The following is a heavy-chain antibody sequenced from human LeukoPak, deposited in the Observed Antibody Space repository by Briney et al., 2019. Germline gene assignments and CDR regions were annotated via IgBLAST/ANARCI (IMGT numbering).Heavy chain of an antibody. CDR2: INTKSGRT. CDR1: GYSFTDYY. CDR3: ARADFIDAGPYLIGP. V-gene: IGHV1-2*02. D-gene: IGHD3-3*01. Sequence: ASVRVSCKTSGYSFTDYYIHWVRQAPGQGLEWMGWINTKSGRTSSARKSQGRVTMTRDPSITTVYMDMAWLTSDDTAIYFRARADFIDAGPYLIGPWGQGTLVTVSS. J-gene: IGHJ5*02.